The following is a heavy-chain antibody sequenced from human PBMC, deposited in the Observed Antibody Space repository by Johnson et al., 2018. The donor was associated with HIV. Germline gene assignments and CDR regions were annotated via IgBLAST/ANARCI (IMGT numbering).Heavy chain of an antibody. V-gene: IGHV3-74*02. CDR1: GFTFSSYW. J-gene: IGHJ3*02. Sequence: VQLVESGGGLVQPGGSLRLSCAASGFTFSSYWMHWVRQAPGKGLVWVSRINSDGSSTSYADSVKGRFTISRDNGKNTLYLQMNSLRAEETAVYYCARARDSWSSSWLSRDNAFDIWGQGTMVTVSS. D-gene: IGHD6-13*01. CDR2: INSDGSST. CDR3: ARARDSWSSSWLSRDNAFDI.